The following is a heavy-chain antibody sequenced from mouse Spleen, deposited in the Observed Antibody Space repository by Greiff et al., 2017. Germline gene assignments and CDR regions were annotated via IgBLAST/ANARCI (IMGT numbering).Heavy chain of an antibody. D-gene: IGHD1-1*01. CDR1: GFTFSDAW. CDR2: IRNKANNHAT. V-gene: IGHV6-6*01. J-gene: IGHJ4*01. CDR3: TSITTVSYAMDY. Sequence: EVHLVESGGGLVQPGGSMKLSCAASGFTFSDAWMDWVRQSPEKGLEWVAVIRNKANNHATYYAESVKGRFTISRDDSKSSVYLQMNSLRAEDTAIYYCTSITTVSYAMDYWGQGTSVTVSS.